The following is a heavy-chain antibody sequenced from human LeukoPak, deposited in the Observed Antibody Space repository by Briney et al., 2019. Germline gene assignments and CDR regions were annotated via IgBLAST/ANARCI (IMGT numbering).Heavy chain of an antibody. V-gene: IGHV5-51*01. CDR1: GYSFSTYW. J-gene: IGHJ4*02. CDR3: GSVLGGGGVNYYFDY. CDR2: SYPGDSDT. D-gene: IGHD3-16*01. Sequence: GESLKISCKGFGYSFSTYWIGWVRQMPGKGLEWMGISYPGDSDTRYSPSFQGQVTISVDKSINTAYLQWSSLKASDTAMYYCGSVLGGGGVNYYFDYWGQGTLVTVSS.